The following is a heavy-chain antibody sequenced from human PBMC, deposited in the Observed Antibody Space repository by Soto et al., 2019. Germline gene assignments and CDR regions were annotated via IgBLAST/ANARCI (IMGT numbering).Heavy chain of an antibody. CDR2: INLSGGST. D-gene: IGHD6-19*01. CDR3: AREIAVAEGRGY. Sequence: PRKVCCKKPGYTFTSNDMNLVRQVPGQGLEWMGIINLSGGSTSYAQKFQGRVTMTRDTSTSTVYMELSSLRSEDTAVYYCAREIAVAEGRGYWGQGTLVTVSS. J-gene: IGHJ4*02. CDR1: GYTFTSND. V-gene: IGHV1-46*01.